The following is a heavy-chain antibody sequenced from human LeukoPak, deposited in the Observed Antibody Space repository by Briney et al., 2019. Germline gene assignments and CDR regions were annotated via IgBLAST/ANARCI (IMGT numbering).Heavy chain of an antibody. CDR2: IKQDGSEK. D-gene: IGHD3-22*01. Sequence: GGSLRLSCAASGFTFSIAWMNWVRQAPRKGLEWVANIKQDGSEKYYVDSVKGRFTISRDNAKNSLYLQMNSLRAEDTAVYYCARDKGDYDTSGSLFVFGGQGTLVTVSS. CDR1: GFTFSIAW. V-gene: IGHV3-7*03. CDR3: ARDKGDYDTSGSLFVF. J-gene: IGHJ4*02.